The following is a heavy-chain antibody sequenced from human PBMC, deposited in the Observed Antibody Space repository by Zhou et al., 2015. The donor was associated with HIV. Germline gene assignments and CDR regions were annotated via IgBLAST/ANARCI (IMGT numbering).Heavy chain of an antibody. V-gene: IGHV1-69*17. D-gene: IGHD3-3*01. CDR1: GGTFSGSD. CDR2: ITPMFDIH. CDR3: AREDHTTIFGVVTPFDY. Sequence: LVQSGTEVRKPGSSVKVSCKASGGTFSGSDLSWVRQAPGQGLEWMGGITPMFDIHKYAQKFRARLTISVDKITDTAYMELSSLTSEDTAVYYCAREDHTTIFGVVTPFDYWGQGTLVTVSS. J-gene: IGHJ4*02.